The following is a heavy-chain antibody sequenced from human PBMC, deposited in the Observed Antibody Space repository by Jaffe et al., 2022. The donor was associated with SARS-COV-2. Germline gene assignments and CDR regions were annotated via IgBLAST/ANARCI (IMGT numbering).Heavy chain of an antibody. CDR1: GFTFSSHS. Sequence: QVQLVESGGGVVQPGRSLRVSCAASGFTFSSHSFHWVRQAPGKGLEWVAAIPYDGSSKFYADSVKGRFTISRDNSKSTLYLQMNSLRVEDTAVYYCASRRDCSGDDCYGLDYWGQGTLVTVTS. CDR2: IPYDGSSK. J-gene: IGHJ4*02. V-gene: IGHV3-30*04. CDR3: ASRRDCSGDDCYGLDY. D-gene: IGHD2-15*01.